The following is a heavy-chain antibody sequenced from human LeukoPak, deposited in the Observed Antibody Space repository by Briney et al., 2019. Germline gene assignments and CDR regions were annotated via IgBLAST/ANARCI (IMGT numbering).Heavy chain of an antibody. Sequence: SETLSLTCTVSGYSISSGYYWGWIRQPPGKGLEWIGSIYHSGSTYCNPSLKSRVTISVDTSKNQFSLKLSSVTAADTAVYYCARGVTMVRGVLSSRTTFDYWGQGTLVTVSS. J-gene: IGHJ4*02. D-gene: IGHD3-10*01. CDR3: ARGVTMVRGVLSSRTTFDY. V-gene: IGHV4-38-2*02. CDR2: IYHSGST. CDR1: GYSISSGYY.